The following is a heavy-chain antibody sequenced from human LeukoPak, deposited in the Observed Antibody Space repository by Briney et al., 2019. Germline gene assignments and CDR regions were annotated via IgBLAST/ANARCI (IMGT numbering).Heavy chain of an antibody. CDR3: ARSIVVVPAAIRGYYYYYMDV. CDR2: IIPIFGTA. Sequence: SVKVSCKASGGTFSSYAISWVRQAPGQGLEWMGGIIPIFGTANYAQKFQGRVTITADESTSTAYMELSSLRSEDTAVYYCARSIVVVPAAIRGYYYYYMDVWGKGTTVTVSS. D-gene: IGHD2-2*02. J-gene: IGHJ6*03. V-gene: IGHV1-69*13. CDR1: GGTFSSYA.